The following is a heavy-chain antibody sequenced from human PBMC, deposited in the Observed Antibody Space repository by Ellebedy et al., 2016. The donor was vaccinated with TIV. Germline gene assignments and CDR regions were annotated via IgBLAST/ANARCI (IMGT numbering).Heavy chain of an antibody. J-gene: IGHJ4*02. V-gene: IGHV3-9*01. Sequence: SLKISCAASGFSFDDYAMHWVRQAPGKGLEWVSGISWNSGSIGYADSVKGRFTIFRDNARKSLYLHMNSLRAEDTALYYCAKGSTIALLTCVDYWGQGTLVTVSS. CDR1: GFSFDDYA. CDR3: AKGSTIALLTCVDY. D-gene: IGHD1-1*01. CDR2: ISWNSGSI.